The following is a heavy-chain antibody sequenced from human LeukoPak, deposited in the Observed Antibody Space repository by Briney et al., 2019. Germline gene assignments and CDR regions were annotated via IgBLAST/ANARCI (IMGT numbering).Heavy chain of an antibody. Sequence: GGSLRLSCAASGFTFSNYGMSWVRQAPGKGLEWVTGINASGGSAYADSVKGRFTISGDNSKNTLYMQMNSLRAEDAALYYCAKEVLDDNWITIDYWGQGILVSVSS. J-gene: IGHJ4*02. V-gene: IGHV3-23*01. D-gene: IGHD1-1*01. CDR2: INASGGSA. CDR1: GFTFSNYG. CDR3: AKEVLDDNWITIDY.